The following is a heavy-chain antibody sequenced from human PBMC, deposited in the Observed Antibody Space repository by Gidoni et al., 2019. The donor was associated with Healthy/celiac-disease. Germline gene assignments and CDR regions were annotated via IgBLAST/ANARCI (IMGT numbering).Heavy chain of an antibody. D-gene: IGHD6-25*01. V-gene: IGHV3-9*01. CDR2: ISWNSGSI. CDR3: AKDPSSARFVWYFDL. Sequence: EVQLVESGGGLVQPGRSLRLSCAASGFTFDDYAMHWVRQAPGKGLEWVSGISWNSGSIGYADSVKGRFTISRDNAKNSLYLQMNSLRAEDTALYYCAKDPSSARFVWYFDLWGRGTLVTVSS. CDR1: GFTFDDYA. J-gene: IGHJ2*01.